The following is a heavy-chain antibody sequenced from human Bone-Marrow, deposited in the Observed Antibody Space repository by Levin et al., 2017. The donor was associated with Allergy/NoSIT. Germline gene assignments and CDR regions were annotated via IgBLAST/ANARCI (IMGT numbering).Heavy chain of an antibody. V-gene: IGHV3-20*04. CDR3: ARGPDYYYDSSGYYKY. Sequence: GESLKISCAASQFIFDDHGMSWVRQAPGKGLEWVSGITWNSGTTGYADSAKGRFTISRDNAKNTLYLQMNSLRAEDTAVYYCARGPDYYYDSSGYYKYWGQGTLVTVSS. CDR2: ITWNSGTT. CDR1: QFIFDDHG. J-gene: IGHJ4*02. D-gene: IGHD3-22*01.